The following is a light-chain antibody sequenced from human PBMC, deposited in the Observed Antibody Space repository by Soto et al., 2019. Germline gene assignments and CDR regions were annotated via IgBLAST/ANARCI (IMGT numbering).Light chain of an antibody. CDR2: LNTDGSH. CDR3: QTWSNGNVE. Sequence: QSVLTQSPPASASLGASVKLTCTVTSITYAIAWHQQQPDKGPRFLMRLNTDGSHIRGEGIPDRFSGSSSGTERYLIISSLQSEDEADYYCQTWSNGNVEFGGGTKVTVL. CDR1: SITYA. J-gene: IGLJ2*01. V-gene: IGLV4-69*01.